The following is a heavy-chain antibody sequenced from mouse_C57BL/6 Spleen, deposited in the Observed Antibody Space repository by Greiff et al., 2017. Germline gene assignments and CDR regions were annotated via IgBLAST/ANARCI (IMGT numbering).Heavy chain of an antibody. D-gene: IGHD2-5*01. CDR2: IDPENGDT. V-gene: IGHV14-4*01. J-gene: IGHJ2*01. CDR3: TTGYSNPGY. Sequence: VQLQQSGAELVRPGASVKLSCTASGFNIKVDYMHWVKQRPEQGLEWIGWIDPENGDTEYASKFQGKATITADTSSNTAYLQLSSQTSEDTAVYYCTTGYSNPGYWGQGTTLTVSS. CDR1: GFNIKVDY.